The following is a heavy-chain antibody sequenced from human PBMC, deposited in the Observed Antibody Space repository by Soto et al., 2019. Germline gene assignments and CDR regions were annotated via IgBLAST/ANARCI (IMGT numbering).Heavy chain of an antibody. Sequence: GGSLRRSCTPSGLSFSTHSMNWVRRAPGKGLEWVSSISSSSYYIYYADSVKGRFTISRDNAKNTLFLQMNSLRADDTAVYYCARHRDPSSKTHDMDVCGQGTTVTVSS. V-gene: IGHV3-21*06. J-gene: IGHJ6*02. CDR1: GLSFSTHS. CDR3: ARHRDPSSKTHDMDV. CDR2: ISSSSYYI.